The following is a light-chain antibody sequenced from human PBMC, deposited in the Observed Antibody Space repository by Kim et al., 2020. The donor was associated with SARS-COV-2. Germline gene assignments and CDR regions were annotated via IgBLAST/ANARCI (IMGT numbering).Light chain of an antibody. CDR3: SSYTSSSTVV. CDR1: SSDVGGYNY. V-gene: IGLV2-14*03. Sequence: QSALTQPASVSGSPGQSITISCAGTSSDVGGYNYVSWYQQHPGKAPKVMIYDVSNRPSGVSNRFSGSKSGTTASLTISGLQAEDEADYYCSSYTSSSTVVFGGGTQLTVL. J-gene: IGLJ2*01. CDR2: DVS.